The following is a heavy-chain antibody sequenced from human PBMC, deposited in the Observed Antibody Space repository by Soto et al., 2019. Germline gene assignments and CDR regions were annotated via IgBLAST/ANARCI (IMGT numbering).Heavy chain of an antibody. Sequence: GASVKVSCKASGGTFSSYAISWVRQAPGQGLEWMGGIIPIFGTANYAQKFQGRVTITADKSTSTAYMELSSLRSEDTAVYYCARDRYCGGDCPHDAFDIWGQGTMVTVSS. CDR1: GGTFSSYA. V-gene: IGHV1-69*06. D-gene: IGHD2-21*02. CDR2: IIPIFGTA. J-gene: IGHJ3*02. CDR3: ARDRYCGGDCPHDAFDI.